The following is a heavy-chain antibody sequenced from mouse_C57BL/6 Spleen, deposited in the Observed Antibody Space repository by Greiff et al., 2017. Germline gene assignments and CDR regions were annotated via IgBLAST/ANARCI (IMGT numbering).Heavy chain of an antibody. Sequence: VQLQQPGAELVKPGASVKLSCKASGYTFTSYWMHWVKQRPGQGLEWIGMIHPNSGSTNYNEKFKSKAALTVDKSSSTAYMQRSSLTSEDSAVYYCARAYGFAYWGQGTLVTVSA. D-gene: IGHD1-1*01. V-gene: IGHV1-64*01. CDR3: ARAYGFAY. CDR1: GYTFTSYW. J-gene: IGHJ3*01. CDR2: IHPNSGST.